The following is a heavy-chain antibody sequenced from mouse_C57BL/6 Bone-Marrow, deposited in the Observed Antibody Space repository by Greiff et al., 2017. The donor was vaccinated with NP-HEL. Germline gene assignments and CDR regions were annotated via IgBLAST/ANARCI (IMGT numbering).Heavy chain of an antibody. CDR2: IDPENGDT. J-gene: IGHJ4*01. CDR1: GFNIKADY. D-gene: IGHD1-1*01. Sequence: EVQLQQSGAELVRPGASVKLSCTASGFNIKADYMHWVKQRPEQGLEWIGWIDPENGDTEYASKFQGKATITADTSSNTAYLQLSSLTSEDAAVYYCTIYYYGSMDYWGQGTSVTVSS. V-gene: IGHV14-4*01. CDR3: TIYYYGSMDY.